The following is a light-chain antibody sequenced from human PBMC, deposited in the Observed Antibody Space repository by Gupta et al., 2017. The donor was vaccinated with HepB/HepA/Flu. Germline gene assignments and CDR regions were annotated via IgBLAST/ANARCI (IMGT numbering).Light chain of an antibody. CDR2: GAS. V-gene: IGKV3D-15*01. Sequence: ELVLPPPPATLSVSAGERATLSCRASQSVSTNLAWYQQKPGQASRLLIYGASTRAADSPARFSGSGSAAEFTLTISSLQSEDFAVYFCQHYNDRPPWTFGQGTKVEIK. CDR3: QHYNDRPPWT. CDR1: QSVSTN. J-gene: IGKJ1*01.